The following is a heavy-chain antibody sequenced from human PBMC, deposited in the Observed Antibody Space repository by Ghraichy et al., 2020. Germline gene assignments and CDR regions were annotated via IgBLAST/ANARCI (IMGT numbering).Heavy chain of an antibody. CDR2: INRDGSST. J-gene: IGHJ6*02. V-gene: IGHV3-74*01. Sequence: GGSLRLSWVASGFTFSSYWMHWVRQAPGKGLVWVSHINRDGSSTTYADSVKGRFTISRDNAKNTLYLQMNSLRAEDTAVYYCAREYRNYYNGMDVWGQGTTVTVSS. CDR1: GFTFSSYW. D-gene: IGHD1-1*01. CDR3: AREYRNYYNGMDV.